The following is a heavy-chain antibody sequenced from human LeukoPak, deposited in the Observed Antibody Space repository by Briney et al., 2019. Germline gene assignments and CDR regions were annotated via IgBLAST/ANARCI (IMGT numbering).Heavy chain of an antibody. J-gene: IGHJ4*02. CDR2: ISGSGGST. CDR1: GFTFSSYA. V-gene: IGHV3-23*01. CDR3: AARGAVVVAARDY. D-gene: IGHD2-15*01. Sequence: PGGSLRLSCAASGFTFSSYAMSWVRQAPGKGLEWVSAISGSGGSTYYADSVKGRFTISRDNSKNTLYLQMNSLRAEDTAVYYCAARGAVVVAARDYWGQGPLVTVSS.